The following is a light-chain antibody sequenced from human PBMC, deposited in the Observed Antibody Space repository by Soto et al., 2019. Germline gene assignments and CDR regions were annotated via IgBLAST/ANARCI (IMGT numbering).Light chain of an antibody. CDR2: AAS. V-gene: IGKV3-20*01. CDR1: QTITSNY. J-gene: IGKJ1*01. CDR3: QQYDSSLWT. Sequence: EIVLTQSPGTLSLSPGERATLSCIASQTITSNYLAWYQQKPGQAPRLLIYAASNRATGIPDRFSGSGSGTAFTLTTIRLEPQDFAMYYCQQYDSSLWTFGQGTKVDIK.